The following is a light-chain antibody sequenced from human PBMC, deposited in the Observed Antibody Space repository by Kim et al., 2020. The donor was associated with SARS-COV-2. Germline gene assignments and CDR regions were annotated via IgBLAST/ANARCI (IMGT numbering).Light chain of an antibody. V-gene: IGLV2-11*01. J-gene: IGLJ3*02. CDR3: SSCPGSYDLV. CDR1: SRDIGSYNY. Sequence: QSALTQPRSVSGSPGQSVTISCTGTSRDIGSYNYVAWYQQYPGKAPKLLLYDVDKRPSGVPGRFSGSKSGNTASLTISGLQGDDEADYYCSSCPGSYDLVFGGGTQLTVL. CDR2: DVD.